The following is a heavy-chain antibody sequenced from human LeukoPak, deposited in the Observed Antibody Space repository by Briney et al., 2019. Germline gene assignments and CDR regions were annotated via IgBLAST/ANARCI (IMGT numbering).Heavy chain of an antibody. D-gene: IGHD3-10*02. CDR3: GCSPNTFYLGY. Sequence: ASVKVSSKASGYTFTGYYIHWVRQAPGQGLEWMGWINPNSGGTNSAQKFQGSVTMTRDTSLSTAYMELSRLQSDDTAVYYCGCSPNTFYLGYWGQGTLVTVSS. CDR2: INPNSGGT. J-gene: IGHJ4*02. V-gene: IGHV1-2*02. CDR1: GYTFTGYY.